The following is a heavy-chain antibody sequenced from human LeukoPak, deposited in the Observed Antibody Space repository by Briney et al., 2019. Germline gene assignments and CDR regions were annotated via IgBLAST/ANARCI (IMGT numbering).Heavy chain of an antibody. CDR1: GFTFNNYF. D-gene: IGHD6-19*01. V-gene: IGHV3-11*04. Sequence: GGSLRLSCAASGFTFNNYFMSWIRQAPGKWLEWVPYISSSGGTVYYAGSVKGRFTVSRDNAKNSLYLQMNSLRAEDTAVYYCARGLAVAAHCFDHWGQGTLVTASS. CDR2: ISSSGGTV. CDR3: ARGLAVAAHCFDH. J-gene: IGHJ4*02.